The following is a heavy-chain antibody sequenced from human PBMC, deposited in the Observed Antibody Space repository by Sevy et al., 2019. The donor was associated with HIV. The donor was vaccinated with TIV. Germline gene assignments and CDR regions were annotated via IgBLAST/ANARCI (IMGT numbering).Heavy chain of an antibody. CDR3: ARALTGFYPTYFDY. Sequence: GESLKISCQASGYTFTNYWIGWVRQMPGKGLEWMGLIYPGDSDTRYSPSFQGQVTISAAKSIGTAYLQWNSLKASDTAMYFCARALTGFYPTYFDYWGQGTLVTVSS. CDR2: IYPGDSDT. D-gene: IGHD3-9*01. CDR1: GYTFTNYW. J-gene: IGHJ4*02. V-gene: IGHV5-51*01.